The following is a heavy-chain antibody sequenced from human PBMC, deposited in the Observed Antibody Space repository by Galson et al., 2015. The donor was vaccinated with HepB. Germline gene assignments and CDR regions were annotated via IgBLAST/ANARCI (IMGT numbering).Heavy chain of an antibody. Sequence: SVKVSCKASGGTFSSYAISSVRQAPGQGLEWMGGIIPIFGIANYAQKFQGRVTITADESTSTAYMELSSLRPEDTAVYYCAREGYGDPTFDYWGQGTLVTVSS. V-gene: IGHV1-69*13. J-gene: IGHJ4*02. CDR3: AREGYGDPTFDY. CDR1: GGTFSSYA. D-gene: IGHD4-17*01. CDR2: IIPIFGIA.